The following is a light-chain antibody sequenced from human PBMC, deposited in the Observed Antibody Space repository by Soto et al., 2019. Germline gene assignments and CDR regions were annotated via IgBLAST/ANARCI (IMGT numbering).Light chain of an antibody. CDR3: QAWDSNIVV. V-gene: IGLV3-1*01. Sequence: SYELTQPPSVSVSPGQTASITCSGDKLGDKYVCWYQQKPCQSPVLVIYQDIKRPSGIFERFSGSNSGNTATLTISGTQALDEADYYCQAWDSNIVVFGGGTKLTVL. CDR2: QDI. J-gene: IGLJ2*01. CDR1: KLGDKY.